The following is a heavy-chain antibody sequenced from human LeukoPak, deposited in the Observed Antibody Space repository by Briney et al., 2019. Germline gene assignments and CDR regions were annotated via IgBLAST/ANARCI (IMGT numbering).Heavy chain of an antibody. D-gene: IGHD1-26*01. V-gene: IGHV3-48*04. CDR1: GFIFSTYS. Sequence: AGGSLRLSCAASGFIFSTYSMNWARQAPGKGLEWVSYISSSGSTIYYADSVKGRFTISRDNAKYSLYLQMDSLRGEDTAVYYCARGGLGSWTFDAWGQGALVTVSS. J-gene: IGHJ4*02. CDR2: ISSSGSTI. CDR3: ARGGLGSWTFDA.